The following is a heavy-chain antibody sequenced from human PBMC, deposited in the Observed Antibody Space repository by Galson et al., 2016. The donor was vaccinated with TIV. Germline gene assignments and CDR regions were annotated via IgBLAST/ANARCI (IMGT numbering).Heavy chain of an antibody. CDR1: GGTFSSYS. J-gene: IGHJ3*02. CDR3: ARRYGWSKNGFEM. CDR2: IIPMVGMT. V-gene: IGHV1-69*02. D-gene: IGHD1-26*01. Sequence: SVKVSCKASGGTFSSYSVSWVRQAPGQGLEWMGRIIPMVGMTNYAQKFQGKITITADRSTTTAYLELNSLGSEDTVVFYCARRYGWSKNGFEMWGQGTMVTVSS.